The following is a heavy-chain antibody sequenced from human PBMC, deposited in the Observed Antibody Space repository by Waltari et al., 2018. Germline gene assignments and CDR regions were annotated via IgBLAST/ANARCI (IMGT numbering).Heavy chain of an antibody. CDR3: AGKSSSSDY. D-gene: IGHD6-6*01. V-gene: IGHV4-59*01. CDR1: GGSISSSY. Sequence: QVQLQESGPGLVKPSETLSLTCTVSGGSISSSYWSWIRQPPGKGLEWIGYIYYSGSTNYNPSLKSRVTISVDTSKNQFSLKLSSVTAADTAVYYCAGKSSSSDYWGQGTLVTVSS. J-gene: IGHJ4*02. CDR2: IYYSGST.